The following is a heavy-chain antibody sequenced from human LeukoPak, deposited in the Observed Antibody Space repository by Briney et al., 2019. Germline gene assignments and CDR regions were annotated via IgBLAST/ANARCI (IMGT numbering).Heavy chain of an antibody. Sequence: PGGSLRLSCAASGFTFSFYSMNWVRQAPGKGLEWVSSISSSSTSIYYADSVKGRFTISRDNAKNSLYLHMNSLRAEDTAVYYCAREQLAYYDSSLDYWGQGTLVTVSS. CDR2: ISSSSTSI. CDR3: AREQLAYYDSSLDY. D-gene: IGHD3-22*01. CDR1: GFTFSFYS. V-gene: IGHV3-21*01. J-gene: IGHJ4*02.